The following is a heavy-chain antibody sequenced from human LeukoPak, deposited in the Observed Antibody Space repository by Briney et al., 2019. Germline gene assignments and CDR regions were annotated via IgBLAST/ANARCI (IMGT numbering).Heavy chain of an antibody. CDR2: INHSGST. Sequence: PSETLSLTCAVYGGSFSGYYWSWIRQPPGKGLEWIGEINHSGSTNYNPPLKSRVTISVDTSKNQFSLKLSSVTAADTAVYYCARGPAFGDSSDYWGQGTLVTVSS. V-gene: IGHV4-34*01. CDR1: GGSFSGYY. D-gene: IGHD3-22*01. CDR3: ARGPAFGDSSDY. J-gene: IGHJ4*02.